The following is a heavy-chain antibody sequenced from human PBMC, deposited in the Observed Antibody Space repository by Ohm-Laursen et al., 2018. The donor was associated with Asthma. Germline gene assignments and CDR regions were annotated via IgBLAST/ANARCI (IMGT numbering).Heavy chain of an antibody. V-gene: IGHV4-39*01. CDR3: ARQMYCSGGSCYSRDWYFDL. D-gene: IGHD2-15*01. CDR1: GGSISSSSYY. CDR2: IYYSGST. J-gene: IGHJ2*01. Sequence: TLSLTCTVSGGSISSSSYYWGWIRQPPGKGLEWIGSIYYSGSTYYNPSLKSRVTISVDTSKNQFSLKLSSVTAADTAVYYCARQMYCSGGSCYSRDWYFDLWGRGTLVTVSS.